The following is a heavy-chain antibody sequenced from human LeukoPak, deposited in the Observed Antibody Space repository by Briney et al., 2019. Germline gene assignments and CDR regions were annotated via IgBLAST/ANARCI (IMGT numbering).Heavy chain of an antibody. J-gene: IGHJ5*02. Sequence: PSQTLSLTCTVSGGSISSGDYYWSWIRQPPGKGLEWIGYIYYSGSTYYNPSLKSRVTISVDTSKNQFSLKLSSVTAADTAAYYCARVSYCGGDCWRWFDPWGQGTLVTVSS. V-gene: IGHV4-30-4*01. CDR1: GGSISSGDYY. CDR2: IYYSGST. D-gene: IGHD2-21*02. CDR3: ARVSYCGGDCWRWFDP.